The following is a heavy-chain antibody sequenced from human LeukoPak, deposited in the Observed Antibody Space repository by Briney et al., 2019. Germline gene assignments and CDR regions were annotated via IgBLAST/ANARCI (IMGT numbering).Heavy chain of an antibody. J-gene: IGHJ4*02. CDR3: AKGDYDSSGYKDY. CDR2: ISGSGGST. Sequence: GGSLRLTCAASGFTFSSYAMSWVRQAPGKGLEWVSAISGSGGSTYYADSVKGRFTISRDNSKNTLYLQMNSLRAEDTAVYYCAKGDYDSSGYKDYWGQGTLVTVSS. D-gene: IGHD3-22*01. CDR1: GFTFSSYA. V-gene: IGHV3-23*01.